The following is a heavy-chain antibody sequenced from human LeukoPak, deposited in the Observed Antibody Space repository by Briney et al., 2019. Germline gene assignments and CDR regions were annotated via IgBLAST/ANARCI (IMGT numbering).Heavy chain of an antibody. D-gene: IGHD2-2*01. CDR1: GFTFSSYA. J-gene: IGHJ4*02. Sequence: GGSLRLSCAASGFTFSSYAMSWVRQAPGKGLEWVSLISDSGGSTYYADSVKGRFTISRDNSKNKLSLQMNSLRADDTAVYYCAKGKGSSISCSDYWGQGTLVTVSS. V-gene: IGHV3-23*01. CDR2: ISDSGGST. CDR3: AKGKGSSISCSDY.